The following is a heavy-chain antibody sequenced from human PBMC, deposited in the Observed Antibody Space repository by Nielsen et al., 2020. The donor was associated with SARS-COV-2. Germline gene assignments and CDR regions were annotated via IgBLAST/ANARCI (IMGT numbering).Heavy chain of an antibody. CDR1: GFTFSIYA. Sequence: GESLKISCAASGFTFSIYAMAWVRRAPGRGLQWVTGVSASGGSTYYTDSVKGRFSISRDNSKNTLFLQMHSLRVEGTALYYCAKDGVVRGDALDLWGQGTMVTVSS. D-gene: IGHD3-10*01. CDR2: VSASGGST. CDR3: AKDGVVRGDALDL. J-gene: IGHJ3*01. V-gene: IGHV3-23*01.